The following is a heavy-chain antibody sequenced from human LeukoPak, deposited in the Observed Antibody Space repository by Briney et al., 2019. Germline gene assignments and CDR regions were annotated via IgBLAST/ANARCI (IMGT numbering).Heavy chain of an antibody. Sequence: GGSLRLSCAASGFTFSSYAMHWVRQAPGKGLEWVAVISYDGSKKYYADSVKGRFTISRDNSKNTLYLQMNSLRAEDTAVYYCARDINDYGDYEGLDYWGQGTLVTVSS. CDR3: ARDINDYGDYEGLDY. J-gene: IGHJ4*02. D-gene: IGHD4-17*01. V-gene: IGHV3-30*04. CDR2: ISYDGSKK. CDR1: GFTFSSYA.